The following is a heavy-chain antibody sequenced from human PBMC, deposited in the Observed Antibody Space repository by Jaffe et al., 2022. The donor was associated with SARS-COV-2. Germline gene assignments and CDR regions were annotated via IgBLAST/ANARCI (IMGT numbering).Heavy chain of an antibody. CDR2: ISGYSGNA. D-gene: IGHD1-26*01. J-gene: IGHJ4*02. V-gene: IGHV1-18*01. Sequence: QVQLVQSGAEVRKPGASVKVSCKSSGYTFTRYGVIWVRQAPGQGLEFMGWISGYSGNANYAQELQGRVTMTTDTSTSTAHMELRSLRSDDTAIYYCARGRRGAGVDYWGQGTLVTVSS. CDR3: ARGRRGAGVDY. CDR1: GYTFTRYG.